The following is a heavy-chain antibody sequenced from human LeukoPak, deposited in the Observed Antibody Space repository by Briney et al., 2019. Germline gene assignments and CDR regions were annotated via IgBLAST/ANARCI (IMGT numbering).Heavy chain of an antibody. CDR3: AGDSGNAFDI. CDR2: INPSGGST. V-gene: IGHV1-46*01. J-gene: IGHJ3*02. D-gene: IGHD1-26*01. Sequence: ASVKVSCKASGYTFTSYYMHWVRQAPGQGLEWMGIINPSGGSTSYAQKFQGRVTMTRDMSTSTAYMELRSLRSDDTAVYYCAGDSGNAFDIWGQGTMVTVSS. CDR1: GYTFTSYY.